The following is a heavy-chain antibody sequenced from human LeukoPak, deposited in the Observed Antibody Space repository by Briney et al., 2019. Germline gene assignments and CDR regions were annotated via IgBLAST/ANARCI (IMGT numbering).Heavy chain of an antibody. J-gene: IGHJ4*02. V-gene: IGHV3-30*02. CDR2: IRYDGSNK. CDR1: GFTFSSYG. D-gene: IGHD3-10*01. CDR3: AKAYVLLWFGESLFDY. Sequence: GGSLRLSCAASGFTFSSYGMHWVRQAPGKGLEWVAFIRYDGSNKYYADSVKGRFTISRDNSKNTLYLQMNSLRAEDTAVYYCAKAYVLLWFGESLFDYWGQGTLVTVSS.